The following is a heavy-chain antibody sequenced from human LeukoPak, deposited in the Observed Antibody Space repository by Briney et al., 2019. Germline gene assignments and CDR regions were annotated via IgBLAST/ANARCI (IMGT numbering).Heavy chain of an antibody. CDR2: INHSGST. Sequence: SETLSLTCAVYGGSFSGYYWSWLRQPPGKGLEWIGEINHSGSTNYNPSLKSRVTISVDTSKNQFSLKLSSVTAADTAVYYCARSRVWSGFSFDYWGQGTLVTVSS. D-gene: IGHD3-3*01. CDR1: GGSFSGYY. V-gene: IGHV4-34*01. J-gene: IGHJ4*02. CDR3: ARSRVWSGFSFDY.